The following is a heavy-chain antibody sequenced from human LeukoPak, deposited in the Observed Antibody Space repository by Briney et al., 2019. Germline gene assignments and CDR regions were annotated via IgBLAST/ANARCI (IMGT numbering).Heavy chain of an antibody. V-gene: IGHV3-30*01. CDR1: GFTLSHYA. D-gene: IGHD1-26*01. CDR2: ISDDGSNK. J-gene: IGHJ4*02. Sequence: GGSLRLSCAASGFTLSHYAMHWIRQAPGKGLEWVAVISDDGSNKYYADSVRGRFNISRDNSKNTLYVQMNSLRLEDTAVYYCARDLYSGAWFPDFWGQGTLVTVSS. CDR3: ARDLYSGAWFPDF.